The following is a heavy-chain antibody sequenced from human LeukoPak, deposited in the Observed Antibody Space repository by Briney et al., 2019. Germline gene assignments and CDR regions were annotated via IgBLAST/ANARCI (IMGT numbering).Heavy chain of an antibody. V-gene: IGHV4-30-2*01. CDR1: GGSISNGGYS. D-gene: IGHD3-22*01. J-gene: IGHJ4*02. Sequence: SETLSLTCAVSGGSISNGGYSWTWIRQPPGKGLEWIGYIYHSGSAYYNPSLKSRVSISVDRSKNQFSLSLTSVTAADTAVYFCASGNYYDSSGYYSNWGQGTLVTVSS. CDR2: IYHSGSA. CDR3: ASGNYYDSSGYYSN.